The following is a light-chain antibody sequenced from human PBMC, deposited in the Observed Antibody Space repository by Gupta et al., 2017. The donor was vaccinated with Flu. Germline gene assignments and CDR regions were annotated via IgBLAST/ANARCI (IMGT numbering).Light chain of an antibody. CDR2: LNSDGSH. CDR3: QTWGTGILV. J-gene: IGLJ3*02. CDR1: SGHSSYA. V-gene: IGLV4-69*01. Sequence: QLVLTQSPSASASLGASVKLTCTLSSGHSSYAIAWHQQQPEKGPRYLRKLNSDGSHSKGDGIPDRFSGSSSGAERYLTISSLQSEDEADYYCQTWGTGILVFGGGTKLTV.